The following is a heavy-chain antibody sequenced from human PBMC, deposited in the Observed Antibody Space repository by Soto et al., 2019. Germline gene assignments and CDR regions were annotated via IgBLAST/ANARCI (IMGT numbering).Heavy chain of an antibody. CDR3: ARRAYGMYYFDY. Sequence: EARSPTRTGSGGSTRRSRYYWGRLRQPPGKGLEWIGSIYYSGSTYYNPSLKSRVTISVDTSKNQFSLKLSSVTAADTAVYYCARRAYGMYYFDYWGQGTLVTVSS. J-gene: IGHJ4*02. CDR1: GGSTRRSRYY. V-gene: IGHV4-39*01. CDR2: IYYSGST. D-gene: IGHD4-17*01.